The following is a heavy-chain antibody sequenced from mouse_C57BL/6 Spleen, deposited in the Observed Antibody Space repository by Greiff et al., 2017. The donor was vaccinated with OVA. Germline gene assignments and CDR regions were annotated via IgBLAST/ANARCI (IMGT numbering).Heavy chain of an antibody. J-gene: IGHJ1*03. V-gene: IGHV1-39*01. CDR2: INPNYGTT. Sequence: VQLKESGPELVKPGASVKISCKASGYSFTDYNMNWVKQSNGKSLEWIGVINPNYGTTSYNQKFKGKATLTVDQSSSTAYMQLNSLTSEDSAVYYCARGGYSNYDWYFDVWGTGTTVTVSS. CDR3: ARGGYSNYDWYFDV. CDR1: GYSFTDYN. D-gene: IGHD2-5*01.